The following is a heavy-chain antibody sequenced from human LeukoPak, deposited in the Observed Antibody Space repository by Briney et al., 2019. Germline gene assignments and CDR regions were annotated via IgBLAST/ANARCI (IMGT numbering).Heavy chain of an antibody. J-gene: IGHJ6*03. Sequence: PSETLSLTCAVYGGSFSAYYWSWIRQPPGKGLEWIGYIYYSGSTNYNPSLKSRVTISVDTSKNQFSLKLSSVTAADTAVYYCARAPPPLRWHYYYYMDVWGKGTTVTISS. V-gene: IGHV4-59*01. CDR3: ARAPPPLRWHYYYYMDV. D-gene: IGHD4-23*01. CDR2: IYYSGST. CDR1: GGSFSAYY.